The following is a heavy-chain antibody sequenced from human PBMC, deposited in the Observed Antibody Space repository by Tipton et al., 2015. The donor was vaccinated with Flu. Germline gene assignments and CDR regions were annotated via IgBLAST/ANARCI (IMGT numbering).Heavy chain of an antibody. D-gene: IGHD1-26*01. CDR3: AGVSASSDY. CDR1: GYSIRSGYY. CDR2: IYHSGST. Sequence: GLVKPSETLSLTCTVSGYSIRSGYYWGWIRQPPGKGLEWIGSIYHSGSTYYNPSLKSRGTISVDTSKNHISLRLSSVTAADTAVYYCAGVSASSDYWSQGTLVTVSS. V-gene: IGHV4-38-2*02. J-gene: IGHJ4*02.